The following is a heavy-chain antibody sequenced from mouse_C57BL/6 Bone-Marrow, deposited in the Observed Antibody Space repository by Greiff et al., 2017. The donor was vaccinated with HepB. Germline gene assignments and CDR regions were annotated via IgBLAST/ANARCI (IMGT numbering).Heavy chain of an antibody. CDR2: ISYDGSN. J-gene: IGHJ4*01. CDR1: GYSITSGYY. Sequence: EVQLQQSGPGLVKPSQSLSLTCSVTGYSITSGYYWNWIRQFPGNKLEWMGYISYDGSNNYNPSLKNRISITRDTSKNQFFLKLNSVTTEDTATYYCASNPYYAMDYWGQGTSVTVSS. CDR3: ASNPYYAMDY. V-gene: IGHV3-6*01.